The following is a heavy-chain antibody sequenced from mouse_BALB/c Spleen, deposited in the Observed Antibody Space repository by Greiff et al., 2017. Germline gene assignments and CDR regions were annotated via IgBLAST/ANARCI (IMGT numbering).Heavy chain of an antibody. CDR3: ARVIYYDYDGYAMDY. J-gene: IGHJ4*01. CDR1: GYSFTSYW. D-gene: IGHD2-4*01. CDR2: IDPSDSET. V-gene: IGHV1S127*01. Sequence: QVQLQQSGPQLVRPGASVKISCKASGYSFTSYWMHWVKQRPGQGLEWIGMIDPSDSETRLNQKFKDKATLTVDKSSSTAYMQLSSPTSEDSAVYYCARVIYYDYDGYAMDYWGQGTSVTVSS.